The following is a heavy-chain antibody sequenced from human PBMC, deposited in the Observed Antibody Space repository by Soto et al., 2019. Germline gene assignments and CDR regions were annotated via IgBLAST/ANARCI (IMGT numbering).Heavy chain of an antibody. CDR3: AKGPQWVELYYYDSSGTYNWFDP. V-gene: IGHV3-23*01. CDR1: GFTFSSYA. Sequence: GGSLRLSCAASGFTFSSYAMSWVRQAPGKGLEWVSAISGSGGSTYYADSVKGRFTISRDNSKNTLYLQMNSLRAEDTAVYYCAKGPQWVELYYYDSSGTYNWFDPWGQGTLVTVSS. J-gene: IGHJ5*02. CDR2: ISGSGGST. D-gene: IGHD3-22*01.